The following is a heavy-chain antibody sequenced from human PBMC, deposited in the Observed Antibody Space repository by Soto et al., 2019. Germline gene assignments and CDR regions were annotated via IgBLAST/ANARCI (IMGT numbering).Heavy chain of an antibody. V-gene: IGHV4-34*01. CDR2: INHSGST. CDR3: ARGDFWSGYGPFDY. CDR1: GGSFSGYY. D-gene: IGHD3-3*01. Sequence: PSERLALTGAVYGGSFSGYYWRWIRQPPGKGLGWIGEINHSGSTNYNPSLKSRVTISVDTSKHQFSLKLGSVTASYTAVYYCARGDFWSGYGPFDYWGQGTLVTVSS. J-gene: IGHJ4*02.